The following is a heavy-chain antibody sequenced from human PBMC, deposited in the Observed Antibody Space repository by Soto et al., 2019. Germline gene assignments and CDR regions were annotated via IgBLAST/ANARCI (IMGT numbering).Heavy chain of an antibody. CDR2: IYSGGST. V-gene: IGHV3-53*01. CDR1: GFTVSSNY. Sequence: EVQLVESGGGLIQPGGSLRLXXXASGFTVSSNYMSWVRQAPGKGLEWVSVIYSGGSTYYADSVKGRFTISRDNSKNTLYLQMNSLRAEDTAVYYCARDRVESGYPEYFQHWGQGTLVTVSS. CDR3: ARDRVESGYPEYFQH. D-gene: IGHD3-22*01. J-gene: IGHJ1*01.